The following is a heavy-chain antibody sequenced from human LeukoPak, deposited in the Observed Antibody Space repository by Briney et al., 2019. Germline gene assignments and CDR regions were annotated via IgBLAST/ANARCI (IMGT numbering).Heavy chain of an antibody. D-gene: IGHD4-11*01. CDR1: GFTFSSYA. V-gene: IGHV3-30*04. CDR3: ARGSYSTVPELFDY. Sequence: GGSLRLSWAASGFTFSSYAMHWVRQAPGKGLEWVAVISYDGSNKYYADSVKGRFTISRDSSKNTLYLQMNSLRAEDTAVYYCARGSYSTVPELFDYWGQGTLVTVSS. J-gene: IGHJ4*02. CDR2: ISYDGSNK.